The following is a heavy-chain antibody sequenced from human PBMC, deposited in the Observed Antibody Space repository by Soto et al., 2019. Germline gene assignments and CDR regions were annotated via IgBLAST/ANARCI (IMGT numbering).Heavy chain of an antibody. CDR2: IWYDGSNK. CDR1: GFTFSSYG. Sequence: QVQLVESGGGVVQPGRSLRLSCAASGFTFSSYGMHWVRQAPGKGLEWVAVIWYDGSNKYYADSVKGRFTISRDNSKNTLYLQMNSLRAEDTAVYYCARVRILNSGYDTPGDYWGQGTLVTVSS. D-gene: IGHD5-12*01. J-gene: IGHJ4*02. CDR3: ARVRILNSGYDTPGDY. V-gene: IGHV3-33*01.